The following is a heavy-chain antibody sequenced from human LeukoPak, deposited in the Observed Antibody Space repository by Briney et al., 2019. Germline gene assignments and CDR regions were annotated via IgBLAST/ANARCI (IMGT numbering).Heavy chain of an antibody. CDR1: GFTFSDYY. J-gene: IGHJ3*02. Sequence: PGGSLRLSCAASGFTFSDYYMSWIRQAPGKGLEWVANIKQDGSEKYYVDSVKGRFTISRDNAKNSLYLQMNSLRAEDTAVYYCARAENYYDSSGSVRDAFDIWGQGTMVTVSS. D-gene: IGHD3-22*01. CDR3: ARAENYYDSSGSVRDAFDI. CDR2: IKQDGSEK. V-gene: IGHV3-7*01.